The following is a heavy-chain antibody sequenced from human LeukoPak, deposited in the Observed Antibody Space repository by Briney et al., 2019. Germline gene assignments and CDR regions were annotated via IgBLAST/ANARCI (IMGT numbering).Heavy chain of an antibody. CDR2: IYNDGST. CDR3: ARNILFAFDI. CDR1: GXIFSNYA. J-gene: IGHJ3*02. V-gene: IGHV3-53*01. Sequence: GGSLRLSCEASGXIFSNYAMSWVRQAPGKGLEWVSIIYNDGSTYYADSMKGRFTISRDNSKNTLYLQVNSLRAEDTAMYYCARNILFAFDIWGQGTMVTVSS.